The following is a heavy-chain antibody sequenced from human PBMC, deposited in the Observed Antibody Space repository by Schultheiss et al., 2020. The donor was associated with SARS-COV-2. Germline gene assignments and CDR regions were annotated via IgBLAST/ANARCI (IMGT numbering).Heavy chain of an antibody. CDR2: IYTSGST. D-gene: IGHD4-17*01. Sequence: SETLSLTCTVSGGSISSYYWSWIRQPAGKGLEWIGRIYTSGSTNYNPSLKSRVTISVDTSKNQFSLKLSSVTAADTAVYYCASGSHDYGDDYWGQGTLVTVSS. CDR3: ASGSHDYGDDY. J-gene: IGHJ4*02. CDR1: GGSISSYY. V-gene: IGHV4-4*07.